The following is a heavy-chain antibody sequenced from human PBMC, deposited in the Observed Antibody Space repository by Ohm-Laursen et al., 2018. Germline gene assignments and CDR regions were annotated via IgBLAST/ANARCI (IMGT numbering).Heavy chain of an antibody. J-gene: IGHJ4*02. CDR1: GFTVNDVW. Sequence: GSLRLSCAASGFTVNDVWMAWVRQAPGKGLEWVGRIKSKNNGGTTDYAAPVKDRFTISTDDSSNTLYLQMNSLKNDDTAVYYCTRYNTAWSFDYWGQGTLVTVSS. V-gene: IGHV3-15*01. D-gene: IGHD6-19*01. CDR2: IKSKNNGGTT. CDR3: TRYNTAWSFDY.